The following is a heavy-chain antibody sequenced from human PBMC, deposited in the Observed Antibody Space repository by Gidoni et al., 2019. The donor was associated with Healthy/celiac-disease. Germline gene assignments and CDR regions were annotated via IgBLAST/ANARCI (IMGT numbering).Heavy chain of an antibody. CDR1: GFTFVSCG. Sequence: QVQLVESGGGVVQPGRSLRLSCAASGFTFVSCGMHLVRQAPGKGLEWVAVIWYDGSNKYYADSVKGRFTISRDNSKNTLYLQMNSLRAEDTAVYYCAREGVYYDFWSGYYSPHYYFDYWGQGTLVTVSS. CDR2: IWYDGSNK. CDR3: AREGVYYDFWSGYYSPHYYFDY. V-gene: IGHV3-33*01. J-gene: IGHJ4*02. D-gene: IGHD3-3*01.